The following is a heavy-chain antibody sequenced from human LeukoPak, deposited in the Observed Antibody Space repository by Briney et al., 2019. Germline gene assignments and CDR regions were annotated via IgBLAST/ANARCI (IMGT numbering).Heavy chain of an antibody. Sequence: SETLSLTCTVSGGSISSYYWSWIRQPPGKGLEWIGYIYYSGSTNYNPSLKSRVTISVDTSKNQFSLKLSSVTAADTAVYYCARGLTYYDILTGYYLGNWFDPWGQGTLVTVSS. CDR1: GGSISSYY. CDR3: ARGLTYYDILTGYYLGNWFDP. J-gene: IGHJ5*02. V-gene: IGHV4-59*12. D-gene: IGHD3-9*01. CDR2: IYYSGST.